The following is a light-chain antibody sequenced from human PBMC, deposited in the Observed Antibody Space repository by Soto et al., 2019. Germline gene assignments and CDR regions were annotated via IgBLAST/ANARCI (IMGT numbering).Light chain of an antibody. CDR2: WAS. Sequence: DIVMTQSPDSLAVSLGERATINCKSSQSVLYSSSNKNYLAWYQQKPGQPPKLLIYWASTRESGVPDRFSGSGSGTDFTLAISRLQAEEGAGYYCQQYYSTPLTFGGGTKVEIK. J-gene: IGKJ4*01. CDR1: QSVLYSSSNKNY. CDR3: QQYYSTPLT. V-gene: IGKV4-1*01.